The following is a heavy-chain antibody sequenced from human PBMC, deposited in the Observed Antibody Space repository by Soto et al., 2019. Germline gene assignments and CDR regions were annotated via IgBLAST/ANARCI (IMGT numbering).Heavy chain of an antibody. CDR1: GYTFRSHG. J-gene: IGHJ4*02. V-gene: IGHV1-18*04. D-gene: IGHD2-15*01. Sequence: QAQLVQSGAEVKKPGASVKVSCKASGYTFRSHGITWVRQAPGQGLEWMGWISANNGNTNYARKLQGRVTMTTDTSTSTAYMELRSLKSDDTAVYYCARGGGYCSGGNCYSLDYWCQGTLVSVSS. CDR2: ISANNGNT. CDR3: ARGGGYCSGGNCYSLDY.